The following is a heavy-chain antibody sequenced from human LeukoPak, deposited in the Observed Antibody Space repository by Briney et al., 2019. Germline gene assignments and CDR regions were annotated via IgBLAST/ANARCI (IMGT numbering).Heavy chain of an antibody. CDR1: GYTFTSYY. J-gene: IGHJ4*02. CDR3: ARASVVVTAIGGY. Sequence: AASVTVSCTASGYTFTSYYMHWVRQAPGQGLEWMGIINPSGGSTSYAQKFQGRVTMTRDTSTSTVYMELSSLRSEDTAVYYCARASVVVTAIGGYWGQGTLVTVSS. V-gene: IGHV1-46*01. D-gene: IGHD2-21*02. CDR2: INPSGGST.